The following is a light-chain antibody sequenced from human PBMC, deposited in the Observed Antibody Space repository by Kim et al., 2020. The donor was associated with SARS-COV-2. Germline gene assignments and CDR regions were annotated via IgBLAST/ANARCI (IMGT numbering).Light chain of an antibody. CDR3: QQYNNWPPYT. CDR1: QSVRSN. CDR2: VAS. J-gene: IGKJ2*01. Sequence: VSHGDTPAPSCLARQSVRSNLAGYQQTPGQAPRLLIYVASSRATSITARFSGSGSGTEFTLTISSLQSEDFAVYYCQQYNNWPPYTFGQGTKLEI. V-gene: IGKV3-15*01.